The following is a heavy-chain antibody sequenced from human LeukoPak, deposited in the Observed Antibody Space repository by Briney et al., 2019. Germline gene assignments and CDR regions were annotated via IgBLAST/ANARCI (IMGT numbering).Heavy chain of an antibody. D-gene: IGHD2-15*01. CDR1: GYSINNYW. J-gene: IGHJ5*02. CDR2: IYPADSDI. Sequence: GESLKISRKGSGYSINNYWIGWVRQMPGKGLEGMGIIYPADSDIRYSPSFQGQVTISADKSISTACLQWSSLKASDTAMYYCARQEYCSGGSCYTWFDPWGQGTLVTVSS. V-gene: IGHV5-51*01. CDR3: ARQEYCSGGSCYTWFDP.